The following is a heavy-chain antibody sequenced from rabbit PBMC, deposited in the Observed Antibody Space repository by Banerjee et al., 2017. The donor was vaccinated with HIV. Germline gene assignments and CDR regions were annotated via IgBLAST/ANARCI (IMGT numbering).Heavy chain of an antibody. CDR1: GFSFSSSYY. CDR3: ARDSAAGDGYASFGL. V-gene: IGHV1S40*01. D-gene: IGHD6-1*01. J-gene: IGHJ4*01. CDR2: IGAGSSGST. Sequence: QSLEESGGDLVKPGASLTLTCTASGFSFSSSYYMCWVRQAPGKGLEWIACIGAGSSGSTAYASWAKGRFTISKTSSTTVTLQMTSLTAADTATYFCARDSAAGDGYASFGLWGQGTLVTVS.